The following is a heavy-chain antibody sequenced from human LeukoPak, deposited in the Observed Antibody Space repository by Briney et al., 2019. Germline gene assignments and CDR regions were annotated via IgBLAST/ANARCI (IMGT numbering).Heavy chain of an antibody. D-gene: IGHD3-22*01. J-gene: IGHJ3*02. CDR3: ARDLYDDSRLDAFDI. V-gene: IGHV3-21*01. CDR2: ISSSSSYI. Sequence: PGGSLRLSCATSGFPFSDFFMSWVRQAPGKGLEWVSSISSSSSYIYYADSVKGRLTISRDNAKNSLYLQMNSLRAEDTAVYYCARDLYDDSRLDAFDIWGQGTMVTVPS. CDR1: GFPFSDFF.